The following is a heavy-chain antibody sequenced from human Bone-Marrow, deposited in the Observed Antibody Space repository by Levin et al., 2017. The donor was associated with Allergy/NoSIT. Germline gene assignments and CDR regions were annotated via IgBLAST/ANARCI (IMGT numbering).Heavy chain of an antibody. V-gene: IGHV3-30*04. CDR1: GFTFSSYA. CDR3: AEGEMATIS. J-gene: IGHJ4*02. D-gene: IGHD5-24*01. CDR2: ISYDGSNK. Sequence: GGSLRLSCAASGFTFSSYAMHWVRQAPGKGLEWVAVISYDGSNKYYADSVKGRFTISRDNSKNTLYLQMNSLRAEDTAVYYCAEGEMATISWGQGTLVTVSS.